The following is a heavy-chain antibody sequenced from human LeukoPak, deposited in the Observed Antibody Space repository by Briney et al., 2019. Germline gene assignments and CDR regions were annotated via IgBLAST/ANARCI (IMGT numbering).Heavy chain of an antibody. Sequence: SETLSLTCAVSGGSISSNSYYWGWIRQPPGKGLEWIGSIYYSGSTYYNPSLKSRVTISVDTSKNQFSLKLSSVTAADTAVYFCARGPYSYDSWGAFDIWGQGTMVTVSS. CDR1: GGSISSNSYY. D-gene: IGHD3-22*01. J-gene: IGHJ3*02. CDR3: ARGPYSYDSWGAFDI. CDR2: IYYSGST. V-gene: IGHV4-39*07.